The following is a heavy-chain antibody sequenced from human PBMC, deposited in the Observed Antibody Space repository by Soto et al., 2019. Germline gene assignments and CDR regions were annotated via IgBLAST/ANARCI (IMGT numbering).Heavy chain of an antibody. CDR1: GFTFSSYS. CDR2: IRTSSSYM. CDR3: ARDRIGDTAIDY. J-gene: IGHJ4*02. Sequence: GGSLRLSCAASGFTFSSYSMNWVRQAPGKGLEWVSSIRTSSSYMHYADSVKGRFTISRDNAKNSLYLQMNSLRAEDTAVYYCARDRIGDTAIDYWGQGTLVTVSS. V-gene: IGHV3-21*01. D-gene: IGHD5-18*01.